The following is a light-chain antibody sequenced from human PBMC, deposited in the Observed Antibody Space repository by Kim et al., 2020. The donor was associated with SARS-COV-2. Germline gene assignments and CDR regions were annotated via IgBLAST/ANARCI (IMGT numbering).Light chain of an antibody. CDR2: DVS. Sequence: GQSDTISFTGTSSDDGGYNYVSWYQQYPGKAPKLMIYDVSKRPSGVPDRFSGSKSGNTASLTISGLQAEDEADYYCCSYAGSYTWVFGGGTQLTVL. CDR1: SSDDGGYNY. J-gene: IGLJ2*01. V-gene: IGLV2-11*01. CDR3: CSYAGSYTWV.